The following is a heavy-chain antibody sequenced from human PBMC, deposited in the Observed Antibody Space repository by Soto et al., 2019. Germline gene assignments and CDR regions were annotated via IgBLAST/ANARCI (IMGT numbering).Heavy chain of an antibody. J-gene: IGHJ4*02. D-gene: IGHD2-15*01. Sequence: SGPTLVNPTQTLTLTCTFSGFSLSTSGVGVGWIRQPPGKALEWLALIYWDDDKRYNPSLKSRLTITKDTSKNQVVLTMTNMDPVDTATYYCAHRPSYCSGGSCYSGFDYWGQGTLVTVSS. V-gene: IGHV2-5*02. CDR2: IYWDDDK. CDR1: GFSLSTSGVG. CDR3: AHRPSYCSGGSCYSGFDY.